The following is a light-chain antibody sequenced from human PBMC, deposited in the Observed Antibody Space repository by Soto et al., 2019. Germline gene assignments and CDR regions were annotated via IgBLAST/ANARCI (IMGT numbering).Light chain of an antibody. J-gene: IGLJ2*01. V-gene: IGLV2-14*01. CDR3: SSYTTSPTSLV. Sequence: QSALTQPASVSGSPGQSITISCTGTNNDVGRYNYVSWYQQHPDKAPKLIIFEVSNRPSRVSNRFSGSKSGNTASLTISGLQADDEADYYCSSYTTSPTSLVFGGGTKLTVL. CDR1: NNDVGRYNY. CDR2: EVS.